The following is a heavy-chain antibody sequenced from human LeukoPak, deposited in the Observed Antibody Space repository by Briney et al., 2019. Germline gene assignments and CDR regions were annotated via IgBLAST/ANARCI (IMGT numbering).Heavy chain of an antibody. CDR3: ATLTGYSSESWFDP. V-gene: IGHV4-39*07. CDR1: GGSISSTSYY. D-gene: IGHD3-9*01. Sequence: SETLSLTCTVSGGSISSTSYYWGWIRQPPGKGLEWIGNMYYSGSTYYNPSLKSRVTISVDTSKNQFSLKLSSVTAADTAVYYCATLTGYSSESWFDPWGQGILVTVSS. J-gene: IGHJ5*02. CDR2: MYYSGST.